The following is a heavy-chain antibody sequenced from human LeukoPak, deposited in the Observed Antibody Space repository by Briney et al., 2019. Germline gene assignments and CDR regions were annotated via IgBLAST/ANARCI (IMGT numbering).Heavy chain of an antibody. D-gene: IGHD3-10*01. V-gene: IGHV3-53*01. J-gene: IGHJ4*02. CDR2: IYSGGST. CDR1: GFTFSSNY. CDR3: ARALVYYGSGSYYKGFDY. Sequence: GGSLRLSCAASGFTFSSNYMSWVRQAPGKGLEWVSVIYSGGSTYYADSVKGRFTISRDNSKNTLYLQMNSLRAEDTAVYYCARALVYYGSGSYYKGFDYWGQGTLVTVSS.